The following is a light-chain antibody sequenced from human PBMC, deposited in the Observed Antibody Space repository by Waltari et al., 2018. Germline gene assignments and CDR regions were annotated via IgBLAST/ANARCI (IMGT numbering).Light chain of an antibody. J-gene: IGKJ1*01. Sequence: DIVMTQSPLSLPVSRGEPASSSCRSSQSLLHSSGYTFLDWYVQKPGQAPQLLIYLVSDRASGVPDRFSGSGSGTDFTLKISRVEAEDVGLYYCMQARQTPWTFGQGTKVEIK. CDR1: QSLLHSSGYTF. V-gene: IGKV2-28*01. CDR3: MQARQTPWT. CDR2: LVS.